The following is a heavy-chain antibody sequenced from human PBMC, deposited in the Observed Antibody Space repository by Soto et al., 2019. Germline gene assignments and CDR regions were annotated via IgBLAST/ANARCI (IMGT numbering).Heavy chain of an antibody. CDR1: GYSCANYT. V-gene: IGHV1-3*01. Sequence: QVQLVQSGAEVKKPGASVTVSCKASGYSCANYTIHWVRQAPGQGLEWMGWLNPDTASTKFSPKFQGRVIITRDKSANTAFLQLTSLTSEDTALYYCARGGGYSGSGAYHRGYFDHWGLGTLVAVSS. D-gene: IGHD3-10*01. J-gene: IGHJ4*02. CDR2: LNPDTAST. CDR3: ARGGGYSGSGAYHRGYFDH.